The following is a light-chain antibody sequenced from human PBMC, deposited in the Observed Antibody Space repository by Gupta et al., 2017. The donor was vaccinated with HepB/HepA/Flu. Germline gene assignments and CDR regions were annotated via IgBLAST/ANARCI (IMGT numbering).Light chain of an antibody. CDR2: EVD. CDR1: SSDIGSYNR. V-gene: IGLV2-18*02. J-gene: IGLJ1*01. Sequence: QSALTQPPSVSGSPGQSVTISCTGTSSDIGSYNRVSWYQQSPGTAPKLIIYEVDNRPAGAPDRFSGSKSGNTASLTISGLQTEDEADYYCSSYTTSSTYVFGSGTKVTVL. CDR3: SSYTTSSTYV.